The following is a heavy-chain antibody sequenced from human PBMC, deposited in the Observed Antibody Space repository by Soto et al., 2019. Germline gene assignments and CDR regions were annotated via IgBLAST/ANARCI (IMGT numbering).Heavy chain of an antibody. CDR2: IYSGGST. Sequence: SETLSLTCTVSGGFVNSDTHSWSWIRQTPGKRLEWIGFIYSGGSTKNPSLKSRLTMSVDTSKNQFSLRLTSMTAADTAVYYCATGRSEVVPGAMDTWGQGTLVTVSS. D-gene: IGHD2-2*01. CDR1: GGFVNSDTHS. J-gene: IGHJ5*02. CDR3: ATGRSEVVPGAMDT. V-gene: IGHV4-61*01.